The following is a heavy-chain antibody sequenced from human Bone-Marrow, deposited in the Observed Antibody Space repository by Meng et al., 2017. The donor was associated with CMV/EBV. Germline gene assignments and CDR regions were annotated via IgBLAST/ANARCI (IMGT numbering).Heavy chain of an antibody. D-gene: IGHD1-14*01. CDR2: INHSGST. Sequence: SETLSLTCAVYGGSFSGYYWSWIRQPPGKGLEWIGEINHSGSTNYNPSLKSRVTISVDTSKDQFSLKLSSVTVADTAVYYCARGRGIWFSPLDYWGQGTLVTVSS. V-gene: IGHV4-34*01. CDR3: ARGRGIWFSPLDY. J-gene: IGHJ4*02. CDR1: GGSFSGYY.